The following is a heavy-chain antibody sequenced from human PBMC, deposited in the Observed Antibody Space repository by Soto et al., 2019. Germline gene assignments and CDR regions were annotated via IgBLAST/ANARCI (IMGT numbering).Heavy chain of an antibody. CDR2: IIPIFGTA. Sequence: SVKVSCKASGGTFSSYAISWVRQAPGQGLEWMGGIIPIFGTANYAQKFQGRVTITADESTSTAYMELSSLRSEDTAVYYCARDYYGSGSYFVDAFDIWGQGTIVTVSS. J-gene: IGHJ3*02. CDR3: ARDYYGSGSYFVDAFDI. CDR1: GGTFSSYA. D-gene: IGHD3-10*01. V-gene: IGHV1-69*13.